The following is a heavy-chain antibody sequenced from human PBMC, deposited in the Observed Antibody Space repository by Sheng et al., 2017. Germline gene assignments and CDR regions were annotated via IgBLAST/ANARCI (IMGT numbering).Heavy chain of an antibody. CDR2: VSSSSSTI. CDR1: GFSFSDYS. Sequence: VQLVESGGDLVQPGGSLRLSCEASGFSFSDYSMNWVARLPEGLESISYVSSSSSTIYYADSVKGRFTISRDNARNSLYLQMNSLRAEDTAVYYCARGSASRDYWGQG. V-gene: IGHV3-48*01. CDR3: ARGSASRDY. J-gene: IGHJ4*02.